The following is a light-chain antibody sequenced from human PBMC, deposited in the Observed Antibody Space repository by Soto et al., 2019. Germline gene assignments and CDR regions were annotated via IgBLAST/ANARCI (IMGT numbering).Light chain of an antibody. CDR1: QTISSW. CDR3: QHYNSYSLT. CDR2: AAS. V-gene: IGKV1-5*01. Sequence: DIQMTQSPSTLSASVGDRVTITCRASQTISSWLAWYQQKPGKDPKLLIDAASTLDSGVPSRFRCRGSGTEFTLTISILQPDEFAPNFGQHYNSYSLTVGQGTKVEFK. J-gene: IGKJ1*01.